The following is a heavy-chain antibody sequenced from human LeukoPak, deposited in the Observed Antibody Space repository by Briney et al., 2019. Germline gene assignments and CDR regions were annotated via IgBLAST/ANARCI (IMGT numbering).Heavy chain of an antibody. D-gene: IGHD6-19*01. V-gene: IGHV5-51*01. J-gene: IGHJ4*02. CDR3: ARTGYTSGWYVGSFDY. CDR2: IYPGDSDT. Sequence: HGESLKISCKGSGYSFTSYWIGWVLQMPGKGLEWMVIIYPGDSDTKYSPSFQGQVTISADKSISTAYLQWSSLKASDTAMYYCARTGYTSGWYVGSFDYWGQGTLVTVSS. CDR1: GYSFTSYW.